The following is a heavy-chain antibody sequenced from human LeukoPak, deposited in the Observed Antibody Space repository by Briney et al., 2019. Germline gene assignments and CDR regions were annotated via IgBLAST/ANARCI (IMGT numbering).Heavy chain of an antibody. J-gene: IGHJ4*02. Sequence: GGSLRLSCAASGFTFSSYAMSWVRQAPGKGLEWVSGITNSGENTYYADSVKGRFTISRDNSKNTLFLEMNSLRADDTAVYYCAKGGRYCSGGNCYSFDYWGQGTLVTVSS. CDR1: GFTFSSYA. D-gene: IGHD2-15*01. CDR3: AKGGRYCSGGNCYSFDY. V-gene: IGHV3-23*01. CDR2: ITNSGENT.